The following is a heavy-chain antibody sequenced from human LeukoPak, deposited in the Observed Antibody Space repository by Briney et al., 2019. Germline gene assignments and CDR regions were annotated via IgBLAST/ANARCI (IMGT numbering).Heavy chain of an antibody. V-gene: IGHV4-34*01. CDR3: ARGGFELPSGSYSDY. CDR2: INHSGST. CDR1: GEYFSGYY. J-gene: IGHJ4*02. D-gene: IGHD3-10*01. Sequence: SETLSLTCAVYGEYFSGYYWTWIRQSPGKGLEWIGEINHSGSTNYNPSLESRVTISVDTSKNQFSLKLTSVTAADTAVYYCARGGFELPSGSYSDYWGQGTPVTVSS.